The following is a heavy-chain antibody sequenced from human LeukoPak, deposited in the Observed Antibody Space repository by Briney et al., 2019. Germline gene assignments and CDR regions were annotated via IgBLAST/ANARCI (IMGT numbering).Heavy chain of an antibody. V-gene: IGHV1-2*02. D-gene: IGHD5-18*01. J-gene: IGHJ4*02. Sequence: ASXKVSCKASGYTFTGYFIHWMRQAPGQGIEWMGWINCNSGGTSYAQKFQGRVTMTRDTSISTAYMEMSRLRFDDTAVYYCARIGGSGYTYGTFDYWGQGTLVTVSS. CDR1: GYTFTGYF. CDR2: INCNSGGT. CDR3: ARIGGSGYTYGTFDY.